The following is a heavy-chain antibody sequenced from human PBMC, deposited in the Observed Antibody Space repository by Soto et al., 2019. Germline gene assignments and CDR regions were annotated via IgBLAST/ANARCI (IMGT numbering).Heavy chain of an antibody. CDR2: ISSSSSYI. Sequence: EVQLVESGGGLVKPGGSLRLSCAASGLTFSSYSMNWVRQAPGKGLEWVSSISSSSSYIYYADSVKGRFTISRDNAKNSLYLQMNSLRAEDTVVYYCARHVSRGRYFYYYGMDVWGQGTTVTVSS. V-gene: IGHV3-21*01. J-gene: IGHJ6*02. CDR1: GLTFSSYS. D-gene: IGHD3-16*01. CDR3: ARHVSRGRYFYYYGMDV.